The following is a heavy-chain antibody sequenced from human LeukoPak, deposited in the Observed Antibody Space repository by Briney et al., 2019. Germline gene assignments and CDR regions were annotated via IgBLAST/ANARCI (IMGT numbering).Heavy chain of an antibody. J-gene: IGHJ5*02. CDR1: GYTFTSYG. CDR3: ARDQYYDSKGWFDP. CDR2: ISAYNGNT. Sequence: ASVKVSCKASGYTFTSYGISWVRQAPGQGLEWMGWISAYNGNTNYAQKLQGRVTMTTDTSTSTAYMELRSLRSDDTAVYYCARDQYYDSKGWFDPWDQGTLVTVSS. V-gene: IGHV1-18*04. D-gene: IGHD3-22*01.